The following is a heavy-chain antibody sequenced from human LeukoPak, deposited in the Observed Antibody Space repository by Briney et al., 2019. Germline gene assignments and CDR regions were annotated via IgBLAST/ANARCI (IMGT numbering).Heavy chain of an antibody. CDR3: ARDHVNCSGGSCWDY. J-gene: IGHJ4*02. CDR1: GYTFTGYY. Sequence: ASVKVSCKASGYTFTGYYMHWVRQAPGQGLEWMGWINPNSGGTNYAQKFQGRVTMTRDTSISTAYMELSRLRSDDTAVYYWARDHVNCSGGSCWDYWGQGTLVTVSS. V-gene: IGHV1-2*02. CDR2: INPNSGGT. D-gene: IGHD2-15*01.